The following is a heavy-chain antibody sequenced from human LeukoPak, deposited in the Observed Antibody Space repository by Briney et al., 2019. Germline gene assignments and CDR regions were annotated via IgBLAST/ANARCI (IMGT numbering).Heavy chain of an antibody. D-gene: IGHD2-2*01. CDR2: ISGSGGST. CDR1: GFTFSSYA. V-gene: IGHV3-23*01. Sequence: GGSLRLSCAASGFTFSSYAMSWVRQAPGKGLEWVSAISGSGGSTYYADSVKGRFTISRDNSKNTLYLQMNSLKAEDTAVYYCANSYCSSTSCYLYYFDYWGQGTLVTVSS. J-gene: IGHJ4*02. CDR3: ANSYCSSTSCYLYYFDY.